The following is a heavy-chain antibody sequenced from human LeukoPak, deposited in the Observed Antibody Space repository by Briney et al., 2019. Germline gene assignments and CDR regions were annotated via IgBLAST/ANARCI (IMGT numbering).Heavy chain of an antibody. CDR1: GFTFSSYA. Sequence: GRSLRLSCAASGFTFSSYAMSWVRQAPGKGLEWVSAISGSGGSTYYADSVKGRFTISRDNSKNTLYLQMNSLRAEDTAVYYCAKVDGVITMIGSYFDYWGQGTLVTVSS. CDR2: ISGSGGST. V-gene: IGHV3-23*01. CDR3: AKVDGVITMIGSYFDY. D-gene: IGHD3-22*01. J-gene: IGHJ4*02.